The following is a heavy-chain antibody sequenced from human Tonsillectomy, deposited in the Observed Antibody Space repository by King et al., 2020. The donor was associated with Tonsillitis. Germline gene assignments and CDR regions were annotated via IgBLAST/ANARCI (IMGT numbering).Heavy chain of an antibody. CDR2: VWYDGSKQ. CDR3: AKAASYYDILSGEWFDP. Sequence: VQLVESGGGVVQPGRSLRLSCAASGFSFSNYGMHWVRQAPGKGLEWVAVVWYDGSKQYYAESVKGRFSISKDNSKSTLYLEMNSLRAEDTAVYYCAKAASYYDILSGEWFDPWGQGTLVTVSS. V-gene: IGHV3-33*06. CDR1: GFSFSNYG. J-gene: IGHJ5*02. D-gene: IGHD3-9*01.